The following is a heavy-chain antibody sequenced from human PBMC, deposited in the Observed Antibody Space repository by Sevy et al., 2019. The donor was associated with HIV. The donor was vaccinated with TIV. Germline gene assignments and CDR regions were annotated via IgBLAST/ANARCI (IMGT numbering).Heavy chain of an antibody. Sequence: GGSLRLSCAASGFTFSSYSMNWVRQAPGKGLEWVSYISSSSSTIYYADSVKGRFTISRDNAKNSLYLQMNSLRDEDTAVYYCARDQDYYDSSGYSYYFDYWCQGTLVTVSS. CDR3: ARDQDYYDSSGYSYYFDY. V-gene: IGHV3-48*02. D-gene: IGHD3-22*01. CDR1: GFTFSSYS. J-gene: IGHJ4*02. CDR2: ISSSSSTI.